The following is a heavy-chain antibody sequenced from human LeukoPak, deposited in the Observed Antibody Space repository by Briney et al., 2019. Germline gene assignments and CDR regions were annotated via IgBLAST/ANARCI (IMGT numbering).Heavy chain of an antibody. CDR3: ARERGVYYYYYYMDV. J-gene: IGHJ6*03. D-gene: IGHD2-8*01. CDR1: GGSISSGSYY. Sequence: SETLSLTCTVSGGSISSGSYYWSWIRKPAGKGLEWIGRIYTSGSTNYNPSLKSRVTISVDTSKNQFSLKLSSVTAADTAVYYCARERGVYYYYYYMDVWGKGTTVTVSS. V-gene: IGHV4-61*02. CDR2: IYTSGST.